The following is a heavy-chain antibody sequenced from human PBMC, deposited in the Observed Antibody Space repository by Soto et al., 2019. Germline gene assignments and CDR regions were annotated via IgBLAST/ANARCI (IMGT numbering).Heavy chain of an antibody. J-gene: IGHJ4*02. V-gene: IGHV1-24*01. CDR2: FDPEDGET. CDR1: GYTLTELS. Sequence: VKVSCKVSGYTLTELSMHWVRQAPGEGLEWMGGFDPEDGETIYAQKFQGRVTMTEDTSTDTVYMELSSLRSEDTAVYYCATNAVAGPVTYFDYWGQGALVTVSS. CDR3: ATNAVAGPVTYFDY. D-gene: IGHD6-19*01.